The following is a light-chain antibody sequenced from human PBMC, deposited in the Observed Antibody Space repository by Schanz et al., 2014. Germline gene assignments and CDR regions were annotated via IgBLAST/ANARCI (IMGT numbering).Light chain of an antibody. V-gene: IGKV1-5*01. CDR1: EDITVF. Sequence: IQLTQSPSSLSASVGDRVTISCRASEDITVFLAWYQQRPGQAPKLLIYAASILQSGVPSRFSGSGSGTEFSLTISSLQPDDFATYYCQQYNTYSGTFGQGTKVEIK. CDR3: QQYNTYSGT. J-gene: IGKJ1*01. CDR2: AAS.